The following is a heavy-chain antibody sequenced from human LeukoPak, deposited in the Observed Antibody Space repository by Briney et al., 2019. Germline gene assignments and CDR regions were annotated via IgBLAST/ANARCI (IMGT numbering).Heavy chain of an antibody. CDR1: GFTFSSYW. CDR3: AKLVTGRPSGYMDV. J-gene: IGHJ6*03. Sequence: GGSLRLSCAASGFTFSSYWMHWVRQAPGKGLEWVSGISGNGGSTSYADSVKGRFTISRDNSKNTVYVQMNSLRAGDTAVNYCAKLVTGRPSGYMDVWGKGTTVIVSS. V-gene: IGHV3-23*01. D-gene: IGHD3-10*01. CDR2: ISGNGGST.